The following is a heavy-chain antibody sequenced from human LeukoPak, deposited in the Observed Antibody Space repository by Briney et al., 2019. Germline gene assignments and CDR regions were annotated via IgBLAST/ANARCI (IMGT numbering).Heavy chain of an antibody. D-gene: IGHD3-22*01. CDR2: INPSGGST. CDR1: GYTFTSYY. J-gene: IGHJ6*04. Sequence: GASVQVSCKASGYTFTSYYIHWVRQAPGQGLEWMGIINPSGGSTNYAQKFQGRVTITRDTATSTVYMEMSSLRSEDTAVYYCARDGSEGSSGFSSTAVWGKGNTVTVSS. CDR3: ARDGSEGSSGFSSTAV. V-gene: IGHV1-46*01.